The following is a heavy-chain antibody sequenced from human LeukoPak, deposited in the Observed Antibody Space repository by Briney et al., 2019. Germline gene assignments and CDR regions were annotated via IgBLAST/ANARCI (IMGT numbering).Heavy chain of an antibody. D-gene: IGHD6-13*01. V-gene: IGHV4-61*01. CDR3: ARDTVQIAAAGKGAFDI. CDR1: GGSISSSSYY. J-gene: IGHJ3*02. Sequence: PSETLSLTCTVSGGSISSSSYYWSWIRQPPGKGLEWIGYIYYSGSTNYNPSLKSRVTISVDTSKNQFSLKLSSVTAADTAVYYCARDTVQIAAAGKGAFDIWGQGTMVTVSS. CDR2: IYYSGST.